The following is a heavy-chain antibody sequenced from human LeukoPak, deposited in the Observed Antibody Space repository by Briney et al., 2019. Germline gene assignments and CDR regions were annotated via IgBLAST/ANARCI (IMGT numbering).Heavy chain of an antibody. CDR2: ISYDGSNK. Sequence: GGSLRLSCAASGFTFRSYAMHWVRQAPGKGLEWVAVISYDGSNKYYADSVKGRFTISRDNSKNTLYLQMNSLRAEDTAVYYCAKWGDVDTAMEGEFDYWGQGTLVTVSS. D-gene: IGHD5-18*01. J-gene: IGHJ4*02. CDR3: AKWGDVDTAMEGEFDY. V-gene: IGHV3-30-3*02. CDR1: GFTFRSYA.